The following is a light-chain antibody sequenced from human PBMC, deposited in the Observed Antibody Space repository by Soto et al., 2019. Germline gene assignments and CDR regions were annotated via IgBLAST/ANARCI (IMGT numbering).Light chain of an antibody. CDR3: QQYNSYPWT. CDR2: DAY. CDR1: QSISSW. V-gene: IGKV1-5*01. Sequence: DIQMTQSPSALSAFVGDRVTITCRASQSISSWLAWYQQKPGKAPKLLIYDAYSLESGVPSRFSGSESGTEFTLTINSLQPDDFATYYCQQYNSYPWTFGQGTTGDIK. J-gene: IGKJ1*01.